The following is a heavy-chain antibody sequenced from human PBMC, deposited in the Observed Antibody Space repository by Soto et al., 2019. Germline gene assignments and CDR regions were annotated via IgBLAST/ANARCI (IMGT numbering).Heavy chain of an antibody. Sequence: QVQLVQSGAEVKKPGSPVKVSCKASGGTFSSYTISWVPQAPGQGLEWMGRIIPILGIANYAQKFQGRVTITADKSTSTAYMELSSLRSEDTAVYYCAWVYGSGSYFSIWGQGTLVTVSS. J-gene: IGHJ4*02. CDR3: AWVYGSGSYFSI. CDR2: IIPILGIA. V-gene: IGHV1-69*02. CDR1: GGTFSSYT. D-gene: IGHD3-10*01.